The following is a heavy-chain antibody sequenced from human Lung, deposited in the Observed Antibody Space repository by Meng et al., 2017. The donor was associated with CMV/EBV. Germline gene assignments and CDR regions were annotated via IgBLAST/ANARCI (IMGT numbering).Heavy chain of an antibody. CDR2: ISGSGGST. Sequence: ESXKISCAASGFTFSSYAMSWVRQAPGKGLEWVSAISGSGGSTYYADSVKGRFTISRDNSKNTLYLQMNSLRAEDTAVYYCAKGAAAAGFDPWGQGTLVXVSS. V-gene: IGHV3-23*01. CDR1: GFTFSSYA. J-gene: IGHJ5*02. D-gene: IGHD6-13*01. CDR3: AKGAAAAGFDP.